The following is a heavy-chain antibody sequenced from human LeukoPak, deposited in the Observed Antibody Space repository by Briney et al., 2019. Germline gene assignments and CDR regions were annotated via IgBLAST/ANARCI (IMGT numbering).Heavy chain of an antibody. CDR2: ISGSGGST. J-gene: IGHJ5*02. CDR1: GFTFSSYA. CDR3: AKDRVRKKSIAAAVDWFDP. D-gene: IGHD6-13*01. Sequence: QSGGSLRLSCAASGFTFSSYAMSWVRQAPGKGLEWVSAISGSGGSTYYADSVKGRFTISRDNSKNTLYLQMNSLRAEDTAVYYCAKDRVRKKSIAAAVDWFDPWGQGTLVTVSS. V-gene: IGHV3-23*01.